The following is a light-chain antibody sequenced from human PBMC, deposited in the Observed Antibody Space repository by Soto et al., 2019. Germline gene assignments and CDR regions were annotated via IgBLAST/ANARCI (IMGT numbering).Light chain of an antibody. CDR3: AAWDDSLSAWV. Sequence: QSALTQPPSASGTPGQRVTISCSGGSYNVGKNLVYWYQQRPGTAPKLIIFKSNQRPSGVPDRFSGSNSGSSASLAIGGLRSEDEADYFCAAWDDSLSAWVFGGGTKLTVL. CDR2: KSN. J-gene: IGLJ3*02. V-gene: IGLV1-47*01. CDR1: SYNVGKNL.